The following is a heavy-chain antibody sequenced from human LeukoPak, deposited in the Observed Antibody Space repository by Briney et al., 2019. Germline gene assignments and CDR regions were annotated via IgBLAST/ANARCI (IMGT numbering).Heavy chain of an antibody. CDR1: GFTFSSYS. J-gene: IGHJ3*02. Sequence: GGSLRLSCAASGFTFSSYSMNWVRQAPGKGLEWVSSISSSSSYIYYADSVKGRFTISRDNAKNSLYLQMNSLRAEDTAVYYCARDREAARDYDAFDIWGQGTMVTVSS. CDR3: ARDREAARDYDAFDI. V-gene: IGHV3-21*01. CDR2: ISSSSSYI. D-gene: IGHD6-6*01.